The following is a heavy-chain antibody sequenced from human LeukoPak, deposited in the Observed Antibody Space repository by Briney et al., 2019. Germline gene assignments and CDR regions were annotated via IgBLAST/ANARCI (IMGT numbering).Heavy chain of an antibody. CDR1: GDSVNSATFY. CDR2: TYNRGNT. Sequence: SETLSLTCTVSGDSVNSATFYWAWIRQSPGKGLELIGYTYNRGNTYYNPSLNSRVTISVDTSENQFSLKLRSVTAADSAVYYCARDFWAATGAFEIWGQGASVTVSS. D-gene: IGHD3/OR15-3a*01. CDR3: ARDFWAATGAFEI. V-gene: IGHV4-61*01. J-gene: IGHJ3*02.